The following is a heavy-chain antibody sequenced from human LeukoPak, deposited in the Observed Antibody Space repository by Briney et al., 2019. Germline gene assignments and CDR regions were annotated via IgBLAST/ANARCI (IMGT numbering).Heavy chain of an antibody. CDR2: ISSSSSTI. J-gene: IGHJ4*02. Sequence: GGSLRLSCAASGFTFSSYSMNWVRQAPGKGLEWVSFISSSSSTIYYADSVKGRFTISRDNAKNSLYLQVNTLRAEDTAVHYCARASYYYGSGSYYFDYWGQGTLVTVSS. D-gene: IGHD3-10*01. CDR1: GFTFSSYS. CDR3: ARASYYYGSGSYYFDY. V-gene: IGHV3-48*01.